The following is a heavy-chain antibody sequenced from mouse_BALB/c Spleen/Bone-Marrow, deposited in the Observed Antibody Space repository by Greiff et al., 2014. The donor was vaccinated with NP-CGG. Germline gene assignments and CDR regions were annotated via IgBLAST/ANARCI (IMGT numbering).Heavy chain of an antibody. Sequence: VQLQESGPELVKPGASVKISCKASGYAFSSSWMNWVKRRPGQGLEWIGRIYPGDGDTNCNGKFKGKATLTADKSSSTAYMQLSSLTSVDSAVYFCARGGLGLDYWGQGTTLTVSS. CDR1: GYAFSSSW. CDR3: ARGGLGLDY. D-gene: IGHD3-3*01. J-gene: IGHJ2*01. V-gene: IGHV1-82*01. CDR2: IYPGDGDT.